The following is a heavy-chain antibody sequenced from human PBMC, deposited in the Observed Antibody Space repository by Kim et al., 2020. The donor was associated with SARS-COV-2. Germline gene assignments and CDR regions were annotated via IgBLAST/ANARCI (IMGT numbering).Heavy chain of an antibody. D-gene: IGHD3-22*01. CDR3: VGGFTTGMSSLRY. V-gene: IGHV4-34*01. Sequence: SETLSLTCAVYGGSFSGYYWSWIRQPPGKGLEWIGEVNDSGNRNCNPSLKSRVIISVDTSKNQFSLKLNSVTAADPALYYCVGGFTTGMSSLRYWGRGT. J-gene: IGHJ4*02. CDR2: VNDSGNR. CDR1: GGSFSGYY.